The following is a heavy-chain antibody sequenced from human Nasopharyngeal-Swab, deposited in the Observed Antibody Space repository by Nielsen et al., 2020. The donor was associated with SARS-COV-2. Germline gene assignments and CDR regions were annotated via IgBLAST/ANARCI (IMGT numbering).Heavy chain of an antibody. CDR1: GGSISSSSYY. V-gene: IGHV4-39*07. D-gene: IGHD2-2*02. CDR3: ARSRIPYYYYYGMDV. J-gene: IGHJ6*02. CDR2: IYYSGNT. Sequence: SETLSLTCTVSGGSISSSSYYWGWIRQPPGKGLEWIASIYYSGNTYYNPSFRSRVTMSVDRSKNEFSLKLGSMTAADTALYYCARSRIPYYYYYGMDVWGQGTTVTVSS.